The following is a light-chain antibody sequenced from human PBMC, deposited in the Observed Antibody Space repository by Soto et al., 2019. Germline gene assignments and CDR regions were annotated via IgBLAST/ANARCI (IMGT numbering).Light chain of an antibody. V-gene: IGKV3-20*01. J-gene: IGKJ1*01. Sequence: EIVLTQSPGTLSLSPGERATLSCRASQTVSNNYLAWYQEKPGQAPRLLIYGAASRATGIPDRFSGSGSGTDFTLTISRLEPEDFAVYYCQQYGNLWTFGQGTKVESK. CDR1: QTVSNNY. CDR2: GAA. CDR3: QQYGNLWT.